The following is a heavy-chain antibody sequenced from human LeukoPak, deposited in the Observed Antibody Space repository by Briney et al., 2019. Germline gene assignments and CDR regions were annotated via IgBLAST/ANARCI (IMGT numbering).Heavy chain of an antibody. CDR3: AKEGEVGTTWSWFDP. J-gene: IGHJ5*02. V-gene: IGHV6-1*01. D-gene: IGHD2/OR15-2a*01. CDR1: GDSVSTNSAA. CDR2: TYYRSKWYN. Sequence: SQTLSLTCAISGDSVSTNSAAWSWIRQSPSRGLEWLGRTYYRSKWYNDYAVSVKSRIAINPDTSKNQFSLQLNSVTPEDTAVYYCAKEGEVGTTWSWFDPWAQGTLVTVSS.